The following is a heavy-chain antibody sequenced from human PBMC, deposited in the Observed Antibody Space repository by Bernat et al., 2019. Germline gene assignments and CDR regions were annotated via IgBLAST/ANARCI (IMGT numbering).Heavy chain of an antibody. CDR3: ARGGITMVRGVIGVNYYYGMDV. J-gene: IGHJ6*02. CDR1: GGSFSGYY. V-gene: IGHV4-34*01. D-gene: IGHD3-10*01. Sequence: QVQLQQWGAGLLKPSETLSLTCAVYGGSFSGYYWSWIRQPPGKGLEWIGEINHSGSTNYNPSLKSRVTISVDTSKNQFSLKLSSVTAADTAVYYCARGGITMVRGVIGVNYYYGMDVWGQGTTVTVSS. CDR2: INHSGST.